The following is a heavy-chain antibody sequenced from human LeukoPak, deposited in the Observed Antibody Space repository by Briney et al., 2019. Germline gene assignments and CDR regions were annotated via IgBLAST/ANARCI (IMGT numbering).Heavy chain of an antibody. D-gene: IGHD3-10*01. CDR2: IYTSGST. CDR1: GGSISSGSYY. V-gene: IGHV4-61*02. CDR3: ARVIGGYGDAFDI. Sequence: SETLSLTCTVSGGSISSGSYYWSWIRQPAGKGLEWIGRIYTSGSTNYNPSLKSRVTISVDTSKNQFSLKLSSVTAADTAVYYCARVIGGYGDAFDIWGQGTMVTVSS. J-gene: IGHJ3*02.